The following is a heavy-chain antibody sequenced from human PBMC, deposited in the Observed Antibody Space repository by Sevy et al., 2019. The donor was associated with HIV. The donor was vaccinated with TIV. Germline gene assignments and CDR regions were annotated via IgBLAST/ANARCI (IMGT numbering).Heavy chain of an antibody. CDR1: GGSISSGDYY. CDR3: ARERENYYDSSGLLLDAFGI. CDR2: IYYSGST. D-gene: IGHD3-22*01. V-gene: IGHV4-30-4*01. J-gene: IGHJ3*02. Sequence: SETLSLTCTVSGGSISSGDYYWSWIRQPPGKGLEWIGYIYYSGSTYYNPSLKSRVTISVDTSKNQFSLKLSSVTAADTAVYYCARERENYYDSSGLLLDAFGIWGQGTMVTVSS.